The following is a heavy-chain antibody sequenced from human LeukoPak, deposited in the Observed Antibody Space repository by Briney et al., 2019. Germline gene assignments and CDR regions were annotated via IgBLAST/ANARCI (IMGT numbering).Heavy chain of an antibody. J-gene: IGHJ5*02. D-gene: IGHD6-6*01. Sequence: SSVKVSCKASGGTFSSYAISWVRQAPGQGLEWMGRTIPILGIANYAQKFQGRVTITADKSTSTAYMELSSLRSEDTAVYYCARIAAVNWFDPWGQGTLVTVSS. CDR3: ARIAAVNWFDP. CDR1: GGTFSSYA. CDR2: TIPILGIA. V-gene: IGHV1-69*04.